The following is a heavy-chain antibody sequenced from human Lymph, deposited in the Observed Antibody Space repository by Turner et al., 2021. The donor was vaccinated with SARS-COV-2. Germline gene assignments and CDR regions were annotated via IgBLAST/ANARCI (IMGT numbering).Heavy chain of an antibody. CDR3: ARGLGSSWYSGGFDY. V-gene: IGHV3-33*01. CDR1: GFTFSSYA. J-gene: IGHJ4*02. CDR2: IWYDGSNK. Sequence: QVQLVESGGGVVQPGRSVRLSCAASGFTFSSYAMHWVRQAPGKGLEWVEVIWYDGSNKDYADSVKGRFTISRDNSKNTLYLQMNSLRAEDTAVYYCARGLGSSWYSGGFDYWGQGTLVTVSS. D-gene: IGHD6-13*01.